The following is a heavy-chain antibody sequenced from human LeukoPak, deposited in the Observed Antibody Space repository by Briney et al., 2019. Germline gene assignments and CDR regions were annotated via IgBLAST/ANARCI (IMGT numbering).Heavy chain of an antibody. J-gene: IGHJ6*03. D-gene: IGHD2-15*01. CDR2: ISQTGSIE. CDR1: GFTFTTYV. V-gene: IGHV3-30*14. Sequence: GGSLRLSCAASGFTFTTYVIHWVRQAPGKGLEWVAVISQTGSIETYADSVKGRFTISRDNSKNTVYLQMNSLKSEDTAVYYCARDRAVALPTHYYYMDVWGKGTTVTVSS. CDR3: ARDRAVALPTHYYYMDV.